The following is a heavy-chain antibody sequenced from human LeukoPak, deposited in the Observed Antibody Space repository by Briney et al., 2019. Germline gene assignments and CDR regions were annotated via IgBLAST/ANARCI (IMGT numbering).Heavy chain of an antibody. CDR1: GITVSTNY. Sequence: GGSLRLSCAASGITVSTNYMSWVRQAPGKGLEWVSIIYSGGGTYYADSVKGRFTISSENSKNTLYLQMNSLRDEDTAVYYCAKGGLDFGSGADYWGQGTLVTVSS. D-gene: IGHD3-10*01. CDR3: AKGGLDFGSGADY. CDR2: IYSGGGT. V-gene: IGHV3-66*02. J-gene: IGHJ4*02.